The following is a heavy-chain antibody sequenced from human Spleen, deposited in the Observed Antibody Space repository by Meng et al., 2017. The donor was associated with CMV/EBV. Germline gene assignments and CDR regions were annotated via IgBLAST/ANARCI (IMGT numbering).Heavy chain of an antibody. CDR1: GASITTTKW. D-gene: IGHD3-10*01. Sequence: ETLSLTCAVSGASITTTKWWTWVRQAPGKGLEWVANIKRDGSEKYYVDSVKGRFTISRDNAKNSLYLQMNSLRAEDTAVYYCARDPRGKYRSYSDYWGQGTLVTVSS. CDR3: ARDPRGKYRSYSDY. J-gene: IGHJ4*02. V-gene: IGHV3-7*01. CDR2: IKRDGSEK.